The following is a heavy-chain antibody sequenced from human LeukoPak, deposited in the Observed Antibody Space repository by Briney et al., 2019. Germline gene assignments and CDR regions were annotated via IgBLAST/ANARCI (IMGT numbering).Heavy chain of an antibody. CDR1: GFTFSDHY. J-gene: IGHJ6*02. Sequence: GGSLRLSCAASGFTFSDHYMNWVRQAPGKGLEWVANIKEDGSEKYYVDFVKGRFTISRDNANNSLCLQMNSLRDEDTAVYYCAREFTPLIQFWPRSLDDRYGIDVWGQGTTVTVSS. CDR3: AREFTPLIQFWPRSLDDRYGIDV. V-gene: IGHV3-7*01. D-gene: IGHD5-18*01. CDR2: IKEDGSEK.